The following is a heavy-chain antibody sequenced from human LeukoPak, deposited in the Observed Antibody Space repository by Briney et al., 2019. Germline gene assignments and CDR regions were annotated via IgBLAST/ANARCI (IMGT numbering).Heavy chain of an antibody. J-gene: IGHJ3*02. Sequence: PGASLRLSCAASGFTFSSYAMSWVRQAPGKGLEWVSAISGSGGSTYYADSVKGRFTISRDNSKNTLYLQMNGLRAEDTAVYYCAKDDSSGYYSDAFDIWGQGTMVTVSS. CDR3: AKDDSSGYYSDAFDI. CDR1: GFTFSSYA. D-gene: IGHD3-22*01. CDR2: ISGSGGST. V-gene: IGHV3-23*01.